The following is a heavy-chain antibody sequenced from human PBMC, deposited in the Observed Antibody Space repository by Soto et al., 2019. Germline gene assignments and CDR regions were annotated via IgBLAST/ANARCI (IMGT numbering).Heavy chain of an antibody. J-gene: IGHJ6*03. CDR2: LFSSDEY. Sequence: QVTLKESGPVLVRPTETLTLTCTASGFSLSSPRVGVSWVRQPPGKALEWLAQLFSSDEYSYSTSLESRLFLSEDTTKSEVVLTVTNMDPVDTATYFCARMVRVERREMVWGLGYSVLYFVEVWVNGPTVTVS. CDR3: ARMVRVERREMVWGLGYSVLYFVEV. CDR1: GFSLSSPRVG. D-gene: IGHD2-15*01. V-gene: IGHV2-26*01.